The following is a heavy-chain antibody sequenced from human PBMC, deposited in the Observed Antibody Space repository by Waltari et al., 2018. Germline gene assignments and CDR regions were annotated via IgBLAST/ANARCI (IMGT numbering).Heavy chain of an antibody. J-gene: IGHJ4*02. CDR3: ASAYYDILD. CDR2: INGDGSTI. CDR1: GFTFSSYW. V-gene: IGHV3-74*01. Sequence: EVHLEESGGGLVQPGGSLRLSCAASGFTFSSYWMHWVRQAPGKGLVWVSRINGDGSTITYADSVKGRFTISRYNAKNTLYLQLNSLRVEDTAVYYCASAYYDILDWGQGTLVTVSS. D-gene: IGHD3-9*01.